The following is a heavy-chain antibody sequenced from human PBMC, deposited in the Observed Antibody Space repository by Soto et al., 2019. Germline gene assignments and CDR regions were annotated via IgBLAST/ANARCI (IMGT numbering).Heavy chain of an antibody. D-gene: IGHD6-6*01. V-gene: IGHV4-59*08. J-gene: IGHJ6*03. CDR3: ARGVSIYYYYYYMDV. CDR2: IYYSGST. CDR1: GCSISSYY. Sequence: SETLSLTCTVSGCSISSYYWSWIRQPPGKGLEWIGYIYYSGSTNYNPSLKSRVTISVDTSKNQFSLKLSSVTAADTAVYYCARGVSIYYYYYYMDVWGKGTTVTVSS.